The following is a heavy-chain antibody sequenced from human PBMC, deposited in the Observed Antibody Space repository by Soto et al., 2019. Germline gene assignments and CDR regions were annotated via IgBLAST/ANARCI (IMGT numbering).Heavy chain of an antibody. V-gene: IGHV3-23*01. Sequence: GGSLRLSCAASGFTFSSYAMSWVRQAPGKGLEWVSAISGSGGSTYYADSVKGRFTISRDNSKNTLYLQMNSLRAEDTAVYYCAKHDGSGSYYMEAIHFDYWGQGTLVTVSS. J-gene: IGHJ4*02. CDR1: GFTFSSYA. D-gene: IGHD3-10*01. CDR2: ISGSGGST. CDR3: AKHDGSGSYYMEAIHFDY.